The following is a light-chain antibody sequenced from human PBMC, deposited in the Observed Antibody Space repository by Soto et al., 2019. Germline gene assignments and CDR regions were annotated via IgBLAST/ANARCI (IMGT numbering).Light chain of an antibody. CDR3: QQRSFWIT. J-gene: IGKJ5*01. CDR2: GAS. Sequence: IVMRQSPSTLSVGPGERATLSCRASQSVSSNLAWYQQKPDQAPRLLIYGASTRATGIPVRFSGSGSGTDFTLTISSLEPEDFAVYYCQQRSFWITFGQGTRLEIK. V-gene: IGKV3-11*01. CDR1: QSVSSN.